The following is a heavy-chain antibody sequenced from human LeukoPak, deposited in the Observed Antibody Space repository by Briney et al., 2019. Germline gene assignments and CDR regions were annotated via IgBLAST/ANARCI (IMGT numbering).Heavy chain of an antibody. J-gene: IGHJ4*02. V-gene: IGHV4-59*01. CDR3: ARAEKYYYDSSGYYYESYYFDY. CDR1: GGSISSYY. D-gene: IGHD3-22*01. CDR2: IYYRGRT. Sequence: SETLSLTCTVSGGSISSYYWSWIRQPPGKGLEWIAYIYYRGRTNYKPFLKSRVTISVDTSKNQFSLKLSSVTAADTAVYYCARAEKYYYDSSGYYYESYYFDYWGQGTLVTVSS.